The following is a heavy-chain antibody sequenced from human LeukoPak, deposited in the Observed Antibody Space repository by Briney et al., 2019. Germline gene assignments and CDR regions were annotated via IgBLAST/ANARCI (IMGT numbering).Heavy chain of an antibody. CDR1: GFTFSSYG. Sequence: GGSLRLSCAASGFTFSSYGMHWVRQAPGKGLEWVAAISYDGSNKYYADSVKGRFTISRDNSKNTLYLQMNSLRAEDTAVYYCAKGYGDYGSYDYWGQGTLVTVSS. CDR2: ISYDGSNK. CDR3: AKGYGDYGSYDY. J-gene: IGHJ4*02. V-gene: IGHV3-30*18. D-gene: IGHD4-17*01.